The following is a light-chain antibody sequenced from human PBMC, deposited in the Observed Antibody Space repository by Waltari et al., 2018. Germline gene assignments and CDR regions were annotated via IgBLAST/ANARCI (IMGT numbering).Light chain of an antibody. CDR2: GAS. CDR1: QSVSRS. CDR3: QHYVSLPVT. V-gene: IGKV3-20*01. J-gene: IGKJ1*01. Sequence: EIVLTQSLGPLHLPPGDRATLTCRASQSVSRSLAWYQQNPGQAPRLLIYGASNRATGIPDRFSGSGSGTDFSLIISRLEPEDFAVYYCQHYVSLPVTFGQGTKVEIK.